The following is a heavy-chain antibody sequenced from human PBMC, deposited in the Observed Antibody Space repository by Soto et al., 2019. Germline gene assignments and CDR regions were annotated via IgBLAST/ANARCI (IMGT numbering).Heavy chain of an antibody. Sequence: EVQLVQSGAEVKKPGESLKISCKGSGYKFTSDWIVWVRQMPGKGLEWMGIIDPGDSDTRYSPSYQDKVTISADKSISTAYKQGSSLKAWDSAMYYCATASEYYFHYWGQGSPVTVSS. D-gene: IGHD6-19*01. J-gene: IGHJ4*02. V-gene: IGHV5-51*03. CDR3: ATASEYYFHY. CDR1: GYKFTSDW. CDR2: IDPGDSDT.